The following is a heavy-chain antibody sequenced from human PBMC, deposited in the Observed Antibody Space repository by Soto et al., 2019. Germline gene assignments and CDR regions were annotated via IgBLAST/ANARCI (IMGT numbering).Heavy chain of an antibody. J-gene: IGHJ3*01. D-gene: IGHD2-21*02. Sequence: EVQLVESGGGLVQPGGSPKLSCAASGFTFSVSAMHWVRQASGKGLEWVGRIRSKANTYATAYAASVKGRFTISRDDSKKTVYLQMNSLKTEDTSIYYCTRQDPLTAVENDALDFWGQGRMVTVSS. CDR2: IRSKANTYAT. CDR3: TRQDPLTAVENDALDF. V-gene: IGHV3-73*01. CDR1: GFTFSVSA.